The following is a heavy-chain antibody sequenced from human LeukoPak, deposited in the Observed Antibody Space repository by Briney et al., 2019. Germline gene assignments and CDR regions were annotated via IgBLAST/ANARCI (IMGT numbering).Heavy chain of an antibody. V-gene: IGHV3-21*01. J-gene: IGHJ6*02. CDR3: ARVGREPNYYYGMDV. CDR2: VSSSSSYI. Sequence: GGSLRLSCAASGFTISSYSMNWVRQAPGKGLEWVSSVSSSSSYIYYADSVKGRFTISRDNAKNSLYLQMNSLRAEDTAVYYCARVGREPNYYYGMDVWGQRTTVTVSS. CDR1: GFTISSYS. D-gene: IGHD1-26*01.